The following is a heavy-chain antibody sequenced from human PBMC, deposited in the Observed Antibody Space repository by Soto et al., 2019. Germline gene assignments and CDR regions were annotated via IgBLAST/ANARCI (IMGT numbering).Heavy chain of an antibody. V-gene: IGHV3-30*02. Sequence: GGSLRLSCAASGFTFSSYGMHWVRQAPGKGLEWVAVIWYDGSNKYYADSVKGRFTISRDNSKNTLYLQMNSLRSDDTAVYYCTKGGDFDSWGQGTLVTVSS. J-gene: IGHJ4*01. CDR3: TKGGDFDS. D-gene: IGHD3-16*01. CDR2: IWYDGSNK. CDR1: GFTFSSYG.